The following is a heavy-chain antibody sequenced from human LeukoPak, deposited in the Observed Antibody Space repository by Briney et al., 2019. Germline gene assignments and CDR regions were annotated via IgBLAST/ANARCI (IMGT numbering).Heavy chain of an antibody. V-gene: IGHV3-7*03. J-gene: IGHJ6*02. D-gene: IGHD3-16*01. Sequence: WGSLRLSCAASGFTFSSYWMNWARQAPGKGLEWVASINHNGNVNYYVDSVKGRLTISRDNAKNSLYLQMSNLRAEDTAVYFCARGGGLDVWGQGATVTVSS. CDR1: GFTFSSYW. CDR3: ARGGGLDV. CDR2: INHNGNVN.